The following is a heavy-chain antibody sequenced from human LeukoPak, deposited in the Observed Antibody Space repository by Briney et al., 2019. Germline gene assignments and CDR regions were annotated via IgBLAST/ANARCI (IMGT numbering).Heavy chain of an antibody. Sequence: GGSLRLSCAASGFTVSSNHMSWVRQAPGKGLEWVSLIYSGGSIYYADSVKGRFTISRDNSKNTLYLQMSSLRAEDTAVYFCVRGYSFGPYGMDVWGQGTTVTVSS. D-gene: IGHD2-15*01. CDR2: IYSGGSI. V-gene: IGHV3-53*05. CDR1: GFTVSSNH. CDR3: VRGYSFGPYGMDV. J-gene: IGHJ6*02.